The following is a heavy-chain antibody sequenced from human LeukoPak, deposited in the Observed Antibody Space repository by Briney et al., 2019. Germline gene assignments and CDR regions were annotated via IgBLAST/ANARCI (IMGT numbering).Heavy chain of an antibody. Sequence: SETLSLTCTVSGGSISSYYWSWIRQPPGKGLEWIGYIYYSGSTNYNPSLKSRVTISVDTSKNQFSLKLSSLTAADTAVYYCARDHKGYSYGYRGGYYHYYYMDVWGKGTTVTVSS. CDR3: ARDHKGYSYGYRGGYYHYYYMDV. CDR2: IYYSGST. J-gene: IGHJ6*03. V-gene: IGHV4-59*01. CDR1: GGSISSYY. D-gene: IGHD5-18*01.